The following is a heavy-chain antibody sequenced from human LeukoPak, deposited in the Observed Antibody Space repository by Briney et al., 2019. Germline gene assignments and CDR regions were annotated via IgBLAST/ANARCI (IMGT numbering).Heavy chain of an antibody. CDR1: GFTFSSYA. Sequence: GGSLRLSCAASGFTFSSYAMHWVRQAPGKGLEWVAVISYDGSNKYYADSVNGRFTISRDNSKNTLYLQMNSLRAEDTAVYYCARRSGWDDYYYGMDVWGQGTTVTVSS. CDR2: ISYDGSNK. D-gene: IGHD6-19*01. V-gene: IGHV3-30-3*01. J-gene: IGHJ6*02. CDR3: ARRSGWDDYYYGMDV.